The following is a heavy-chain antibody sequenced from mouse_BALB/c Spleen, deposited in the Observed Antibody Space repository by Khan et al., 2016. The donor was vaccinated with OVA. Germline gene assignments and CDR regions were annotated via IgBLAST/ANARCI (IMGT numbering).Heavy chain of an antibody. CDR2: IYPRSGNT. CDR1: GYTFTDYY. D-gene: IGHD1-2*01. J-gene: IGHJ3*01. Sequence: QVQLKESGAELARPGASVKLSCKATGYTFTDYYINWVKQRTGQGLEWIGEIYPRSGNTYYNEKFKGKATLTADKSSSIAYMQLSSLTSEDSAVSLCARRNYFGYTFAYWGQGTLVTVSA. CDR3: ARRNYFGYTFAY. V-gene: IGHV1-77*01.